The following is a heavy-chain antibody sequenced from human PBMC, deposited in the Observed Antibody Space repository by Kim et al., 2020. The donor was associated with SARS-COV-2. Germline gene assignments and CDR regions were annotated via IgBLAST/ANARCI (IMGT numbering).Heavy chain of an antibody. Sequence: SVKVSCKASGGTFSSYAISWVRQAPGQGLEWMGRIIPILGIANYAQKFQGRVTITADKSTSTAYMELSSLRSEYTAVYYCARELYYYDSSGYSTDWFDPWGQGTLVTVSS. CDR2: IIPILGIA. J-gene: IGHJ5*02. CDR1: GGTFSSYA. V-gene: IGHV1-69*04. CDR3: ARELYYYDSSGYSTDWFDP. D-gene: IGHD3-22*01.